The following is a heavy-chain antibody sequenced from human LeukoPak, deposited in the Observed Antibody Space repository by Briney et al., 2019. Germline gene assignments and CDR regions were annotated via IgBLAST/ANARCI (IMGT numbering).Heavy chain of an antibody. CDR1: GGSFSGYY. CDR3: ARGRRYYDSSAPFDP. CDR2: INHSGST. Sequence: PSETLSLTCAVYGGSFSGYYWSWIRQPPGKGLEWIGEINHSGSTNYNPSLKSRVTISVDTSKNQFSLKLSSVTAADTAVYYCARGRRYYDSSAPFDPWGQGTLVTVSS. J-gene: IGHJ5*02. V-gene: IGHV4-34*01. D-gene: IGHD3-22*01.